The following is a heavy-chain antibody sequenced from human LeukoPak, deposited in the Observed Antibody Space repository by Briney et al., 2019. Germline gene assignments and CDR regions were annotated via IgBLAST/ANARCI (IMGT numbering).Heavy chain of an antibody. CDR2: VSGNNGNT. CDR1: GYTFTTYG. J-gene: IGHJ3*01. CDR3: ARDFFDV. Sequence: ASVKGSCKASGYTFTTYGISWVRQAPGQGLEWMGWVSGNNGNTNYAQKLQGRVTMTTDTSTNTAYMELRSLRSDDTAVYYCARDFFDVWGQGTMVTVSS. V-gene: IGHV1-18*01.